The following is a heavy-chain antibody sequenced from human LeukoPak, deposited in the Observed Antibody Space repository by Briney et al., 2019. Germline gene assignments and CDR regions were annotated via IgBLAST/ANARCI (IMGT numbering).Heavy chain of an antibody. CDR1: GDGVSSNSAA. D-gene: IGHD2-2*01. Sequence: SQTLSLTCAISGDGVSSNSAAWNWIRQSPSRGLEWLGRTYYRSKWYNDYAVSVKSRITINPDTSKNQFSLQLNSVTPEDTAVYYCAVGYQLLNNYYYGMDVWGQGTTVTVSS. CDR3: AVGYQLLNNYYYGMDV. CDR2: TYYRSKWYN. V-gene: IGHV6-1*01. J-gene: IGHJ6*02.